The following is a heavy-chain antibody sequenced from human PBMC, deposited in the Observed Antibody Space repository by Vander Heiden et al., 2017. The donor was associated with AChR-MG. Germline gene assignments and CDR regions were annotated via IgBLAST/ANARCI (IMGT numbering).Heavy chain of an antibody. CDR3: ARDDDYYDSSGYFDY. CDR1: GFPFSSYS. D-gene: IGHD3-22*01. CDR2: ISSSSSYI. J-gene: IGHJ4*02. Sequence: EVQLVASGGGLVKPGGSLRLSCAASGFPFSSYSMNWVRQAPGKGLEWVSSISSSSSYIYYADSVKGRFTISRDNAKNSLYLQMNSLSAEDTAVYYCARDDDYYDSSGYFDYWGQGTLVTVSS. V-gene: IGHV3-21*01.